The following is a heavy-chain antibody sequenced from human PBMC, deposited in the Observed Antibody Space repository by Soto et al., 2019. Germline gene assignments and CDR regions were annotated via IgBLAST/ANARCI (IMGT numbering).Heavy chain of an antibody. CDR1: GFTFSSYA. Sequence: GGSLRLSCAASGFTFSSYAMSWVRQAPGKGLEWVSAISGSGGSTYYADSVKGRFTISRDNSKNTLYLQMNSLRAEDTAVYYCAKVGYGSRMVCWFDPWGQGTLVTVSS. V-gene: IGHV3-23*01. CDR2: ISGSGGST. D-gene: IGHD6-13*01. J-gene: IGHJ5*02. CDR3: AKVGYGSRMVCWFDP.